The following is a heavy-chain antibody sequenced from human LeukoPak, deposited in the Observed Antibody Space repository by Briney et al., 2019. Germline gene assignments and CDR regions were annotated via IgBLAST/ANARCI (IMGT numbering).Heavy chain of an antibody. D-gene: IGHD1-26*01. V-gene: IGHV1-69*13. CDR3: ARDSVGGDYGMDV. J-gene: IGHJ6*02. Sequence: SVKVSCKASGGTFSSYVISWVRQAPGQGLEWMGGIISIFGTANYAQKFQGRVTITADESTSTAYMELSSLRSEDTAVYYCARDSVGGDYGMDVWGQGTTVTVSS. CDR2: IISIFGTA. CDR1: GGTFSSYV.